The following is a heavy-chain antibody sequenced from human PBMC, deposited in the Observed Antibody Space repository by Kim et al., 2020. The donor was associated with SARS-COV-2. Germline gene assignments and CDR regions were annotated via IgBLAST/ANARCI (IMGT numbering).Heavy chain of an antibody. V-gene: IGHV4-59*01. CDR2: IYYSGST. Sequence: SETLSLTCTVSGGSISSYYWSWIRQPPGKGLEWIGYIYYSGSTNYNPSLKSRVTISVDTSKNQFSLKLSSVTAADTAVYYCARAPKKYYYYGMDVWGQGTTVTVSS. J-gene: IGHJ6*02. CDR3: ARAPKKYYYYGMDV. CDR1: GGSISSYY.